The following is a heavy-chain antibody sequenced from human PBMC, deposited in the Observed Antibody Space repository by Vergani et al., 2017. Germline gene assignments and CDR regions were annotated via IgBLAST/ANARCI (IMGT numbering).Heavy chain of an antibody. CDR2: INPSGGST. CDR1: GYTFTSYY. D-gene: IGHD1-7*01. Sequence: QVQLVQSGAEVKKPGSSVKVSCKASGYTFTSYYMHWVRQAPGQGLEWMGIINPSGGSTSYAQKFQGRVTMTRDTSTSTVYMELSSLRSEDTAVYYCAAKTGTTSFPYWGQGTLVTVSS. V-gene: IGHV1-46*01. J-gene: IGHJ4*02. CDR3: AAKTGTTSFPY.